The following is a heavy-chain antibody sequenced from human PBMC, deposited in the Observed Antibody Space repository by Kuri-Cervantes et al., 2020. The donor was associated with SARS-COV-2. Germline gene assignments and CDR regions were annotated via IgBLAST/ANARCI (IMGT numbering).Heavy chain of an antibody. Sequence: GESLKIPCAASGFIFSTYGMNWVRQAPGRGLEWVSSLSSSISYIYYADSVRGRFTISRDNARNSLYLQMNSLRAEDTAVYYCAREGDYSGSLSGVDYWGQGTLVTVSS. D-gene: IGHD1-26*01. V-gene: IGHV3-21*01. CDR1: GFIFSTYG. CDR3: AREGDYSGSLSGVDY. CDR2: LSSSISYI. J-gene: IGHJ4*02.